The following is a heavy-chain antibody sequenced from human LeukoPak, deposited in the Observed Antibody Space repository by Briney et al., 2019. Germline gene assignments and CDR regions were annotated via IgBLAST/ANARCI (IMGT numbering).Heavy chain of an antibody. Sequence: ASVKVSCKASGYTFTGYYMHWVRQAPGQGLEWMGWINPNSGGTNYAQKFQGRVTMTRDTSISTAYMELGRLRSDDTAVYYCARVVAAAGTRGVNHFDPWGQGTLVTVSS. J-gene: IGHJ5*02. D-gene: IGHD6-13*01. CDR1: GYTFTGYY. CDR2: INPNSGGT. CDR3: ARVVAAAGTRGVNHFDP. V-gene: IGHV1-2*02.